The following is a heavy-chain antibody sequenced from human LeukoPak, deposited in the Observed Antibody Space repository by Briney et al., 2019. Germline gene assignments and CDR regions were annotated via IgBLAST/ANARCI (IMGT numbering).Heavy chain of an antibody. V-gene: IGHV4-31*03. CDR3: ATEDGSGSYPGFDY. CDR2: ISYSGST. D-gene: IGHD3-10*01. CDR1: VGAISSGGYY. Sequence: SQTPSLTCIVSVGAISSGGYYWSWIRQHPGKGLEWIGHISYSGSTYYNPSLKSRVTISLDTSENQFSLKVSSLTAADTAVYYCATEDGSGSYPGFDYWGQGTLVTVSS. J-gene: IGHJ4*02.